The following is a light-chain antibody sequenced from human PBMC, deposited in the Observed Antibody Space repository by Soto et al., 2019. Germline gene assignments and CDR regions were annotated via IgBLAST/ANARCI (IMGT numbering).Light chain of an antibody. CDR1: SSDVGGYNY. CDR3: SSYAGSNNLL. CDR2: EVS. V-gene: IGLV2-8*01. Sequence: QSALTQPPSASGSPGQSVTISCTGTSSDVGGYNYVSWYQQHPGKVPKLMISEVSKRPSGVPDRFSGSKSGNTASLTVSGLQAEDEADYYCSSYAGSNNLLFGGGTKVTVL. J-gene: IGLJ2*01.